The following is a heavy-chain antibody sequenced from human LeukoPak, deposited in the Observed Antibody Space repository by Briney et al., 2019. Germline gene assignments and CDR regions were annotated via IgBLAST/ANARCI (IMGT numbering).Heavy chain of an antibody. V-gene: IGHV3-30*02. D-gene: IGHD3-22*01. J-gene: IGHJ6*03. CDR3: AKDGYYHEYYYYYYYMDV. CDR2: IRYDGSNK. Sequence: PGWSLRLSCAASGFTFSSYGMHWVRQAPGKGLEWVAFIRYDGSNKYYADSVKGRFTISRDNSKNTLYLQMNSLRAEDTAVYYCAKDGYYHEYYYYYYYMDVWGKGTTVTISS. CDR1: GFTFSSYG.